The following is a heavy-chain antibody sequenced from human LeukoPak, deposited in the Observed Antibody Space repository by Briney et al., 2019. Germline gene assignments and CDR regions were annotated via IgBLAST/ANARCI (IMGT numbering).Heavy chain of an antibody. Sequence: GGSLRLSCAASGFTFRSYGTHWVRQATGKGLEGVAFIRYDGNSNYYADSVKGRFTISRDNSRSTLYLQMNSLRAEDTAVYYCAKEEVISGNHGVYFDYWGQGTLVTVSS. CDR2: IRYDGNSN. V-gene: IGHV3-30*02. CDR3: AKEEVISGNHGVYFDY. D-gene: IGHD3-22*01. J-gene: IGHJ4*02. CDR1: GFTFRSYG.